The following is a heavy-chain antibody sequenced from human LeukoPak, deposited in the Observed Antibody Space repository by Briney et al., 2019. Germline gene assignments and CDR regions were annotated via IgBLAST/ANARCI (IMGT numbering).Heavy chain of an antibody. CDR2: ISWNSGSI. J-gene: IGHJ6*02. D-gene: IGHD3-10*01. Sequence: GGSLRVSCAASGFTFDGYAMHWVRQAPGKGLEWVSGISWNSGSIGYADSVKGRFTISRDNAKNSLYLQMNSLRAEDTALYYCAKDIRSPMVRGVTYYYYGMDVWGQGTTVTVSS. V-gene: IGHV3-9*01. CDR1: GFTFDGYA. CDR3: AKDIRSPMVRGVTYYYYGMDV.